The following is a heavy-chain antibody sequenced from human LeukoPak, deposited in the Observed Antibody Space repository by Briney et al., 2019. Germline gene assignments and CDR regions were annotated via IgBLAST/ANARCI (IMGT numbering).Heavy chain of an antibody. CDR3: ARGGEDCTNGVCSYYYYYYYMDV. V-gene: IGHV3-21*01. D-gene: IGHD2-8*01. CDR2: ISSSSSYI. Sequence: GGSLRLSCAASGFTFSSYSMNWVRQAPGKGLEWVPSISSSSSYIYYADSVKGRFTISRDNAKNSLYLQMNSLRAEDTAVYYCARGGEDCTNGVCSYYYYYYYMDVWGKGTTVTVSS. CDR1: GFTFSSYS. J-gene: IGHJ6*03.